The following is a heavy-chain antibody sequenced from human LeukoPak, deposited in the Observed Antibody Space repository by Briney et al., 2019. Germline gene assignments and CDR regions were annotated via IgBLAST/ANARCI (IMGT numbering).Heavy chain of an antibody. CDR2: ISSSSSTI. J-gene: IGHJ4*02. V-gene: IGHV3-48*01. CDR3: AREVGELQFLEWLYPI. D-gene: IGHD3-3*01. Sequence: GSLRLSCAASGFTFSSYSMNWVRQAPGKGLEWVSYISSSSSTIYYADSVKGRFTISRDNAKNSLYLQMNSLRAEDTAVYYCAREVGELQFLEWLYPIWGQGTLVTVSS. CDR1: GFTFSSYS.